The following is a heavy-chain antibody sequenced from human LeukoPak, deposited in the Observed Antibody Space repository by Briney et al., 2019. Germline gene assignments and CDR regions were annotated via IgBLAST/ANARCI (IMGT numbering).Heavy chain of an antibody. J-gene: IGHJ4*02. D-gene: IGHD3-22*01. CDR3: ARSSDSSGYYDYFDY. Sequence: GESLKISCKGSGYSFTSYWIGWVRQMPGKGLEWMAIIYPGDSDTRYSPSLKGRVTISADKSISTAYLQWSSLKASDTAMYYCARSSDSSGYYDYFDYWGQGTLVTVSS. CDR2: IYPGDSDT. V-gene: IGHV5-51*01. CDR1: GYSFTSYW.